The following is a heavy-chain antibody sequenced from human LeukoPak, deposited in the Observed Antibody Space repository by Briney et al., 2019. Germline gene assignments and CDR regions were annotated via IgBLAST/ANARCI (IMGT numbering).Heavy chain of an antibody. Sequence: GGSLRLSSAASGFTVSSNYMSWVRQAPGKGLEWVSIIFSGGNSYYADSVKGRFTISRDNSKNTLLLQTNSLRAEDTAVYYCASSSFYYESSGPAFDYWGQGALGTVSS. CDR3: ASSSFYYESSGPAFDY. V-gene: IGHV3-66*01. D-gene: IGHD3-22*01. J-gene: IGHJ4*02. CDR1: GFTVSSNY. CDR2: IFSGGNS.